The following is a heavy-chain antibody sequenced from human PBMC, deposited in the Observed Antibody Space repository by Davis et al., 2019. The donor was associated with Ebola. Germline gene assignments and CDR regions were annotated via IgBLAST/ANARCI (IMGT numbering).Heavy chain of an antibody. Sequence: AASVKVSCKASGYHFRTYGVSWVRQAPGQGLEWMGMINPNDGRTIYAQKFQGRVTVTRDTSTTTVYMDLSSLRSEDTALYYCTTPGGQDSGYDVFDIWGQGTMVTVSS. V-gene: IGHV1-46*03. D-gene: IGHD5-12*01. J-gene: IGHJ3*02. CDR2: INPNDGRT. CDR1: GYHFRTYG. CDR3: TTPGGQDSGYDVFDI.